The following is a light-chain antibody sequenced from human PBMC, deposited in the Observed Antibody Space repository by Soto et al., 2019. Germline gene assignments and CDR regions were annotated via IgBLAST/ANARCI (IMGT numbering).Light chain of an antibody. CDR3: SSYTISSTYV. CDR2: EVS. J-gene: IGLJ1*01. V-gene: IGLV2-14*01. Sequence: QSALTQPASVSGSPGQSITISCTGTSSDVGYDNYVSWYQQHPGEAPKLMIFEVSNRPSGVSNRFSGSKSGNTASLTISWLQAADEADYYCSSYTISSTYVFGTGTKLTVL. CDR1: SSDVGYDNY.